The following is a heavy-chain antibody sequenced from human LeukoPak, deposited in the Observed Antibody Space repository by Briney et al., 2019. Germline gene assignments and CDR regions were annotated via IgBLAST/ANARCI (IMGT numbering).Heavy chain of an antibody. CDR3: ARERRDGYNRSVDY. Sequence: SETLSLTCTVSGGSISSYYWSWIRQPPGKGLEWIGYIYYSGSTNYNPSLKSRVTISVDTSKNQFSLKLSSVTAADTAVYYCARERRDGYNRSVDYWGQGTLVTVSS. CDR2: IYYSGST. D-gene: IGHD5-24*01. CDR1: GGSISSYY. J-gene: IGHJ4*02. V-gene: IGHV4-59*01.